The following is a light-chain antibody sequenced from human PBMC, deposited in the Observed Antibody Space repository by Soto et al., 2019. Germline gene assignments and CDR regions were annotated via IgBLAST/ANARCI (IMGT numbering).Light chain of an antibody. J-gene: IGLJ1*01. CDR1: GSNTGSNT. Sequence: QSVLTQPPSASGTPGQRVTISCSGSGSNTGSNTVNWYQQLPGTAPKLLIYGNNQRPSGVPERFSGSKSGSSASLAISGLQSEDEADYYCAAWDDSLKGYVFGTGTKLTVL. CDR2: GNN. CDR3: AAWDDSLKGYV. V-gene: IGLV1-44*01.